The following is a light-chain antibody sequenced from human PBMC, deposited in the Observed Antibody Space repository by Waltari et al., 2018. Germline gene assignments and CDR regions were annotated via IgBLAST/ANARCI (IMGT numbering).Light chain of an antibody. CDR2: DVN. V-gene: IGLV2-23*02. CDR1: NNDVGNSIL. Sequence: QSALTQPASVSGSPGQSITLSCTGTNNDVGNSILVSWYQQHPGKAPKLMSYDVNKRPSGVSDRFSGSKSGNTASLTISGLQAEDEADYYCSSYATSKTFFGGGTKLSVL. CDR3: SSYATSKTF. J-gene: IGLJ2*01.